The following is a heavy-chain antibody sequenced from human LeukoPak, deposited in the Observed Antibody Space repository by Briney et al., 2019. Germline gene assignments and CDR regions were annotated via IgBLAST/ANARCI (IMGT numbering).Heavy chain of an antibody. CDR1: GDSVSSNNAA. J-gene: IGHJ4*02. D-gene: IGHD1-26*01. Sequence: SQTLSLTCAISGDSVSSNNAAWHWIRQSPSRGLEWLGSTYYRSQWCNDYAASVISRITINPDTSSNQFSLQLNSVTPEDTALYYCARGGSYSFDYWGQGTLVTVSS. CDR3: ARGGSYSFDY. CDR2: TYYRSQWCN. V-gene: IGHV6-1*01.